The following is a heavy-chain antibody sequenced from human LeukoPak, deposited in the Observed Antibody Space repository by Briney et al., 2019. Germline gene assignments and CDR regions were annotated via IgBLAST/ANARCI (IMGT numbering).Heavy chain of an antibody. CDR1: GFTFSSYS. CDR2: ISSSSSYI. Sequence: PGGSLRLSCAASGFTFSSYSMNWVRQAPGKGLEWVSSISSSSSYIYYADSVRGRFTISRDNAKNSLYLQMNSLRAEDTAVYYCARAGQQPKYFDYWGQGTLVTVSS. J-gene: IGHJ4*02. CDR3: ARAGQQPKYFDY. V-gene: IGHV3-21*01. D-gene: IGHD6-13*01.